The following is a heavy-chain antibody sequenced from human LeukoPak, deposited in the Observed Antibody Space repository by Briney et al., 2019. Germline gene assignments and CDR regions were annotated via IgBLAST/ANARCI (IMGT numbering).Heavy chain of an antibody. D-gene: IGHD6-13*01. CDR1: GFSIGNYG. CDR2: ISYDGSNK. V-gene: IGHV3-30*03. J-gene: IGHJ3*02. Sequence: GGSLRLSCAVSGFSIGNYGMHWVRQAPGKGLEWVAVISYDGSNKYYADSVKGRFTISRDNSKNTLYLQMNSLRAEDTAVYYCARTYSSSWYGSDAFDIWGQGTMVTVSS. CDR3: ARTYSSSWYGSDAFDI.